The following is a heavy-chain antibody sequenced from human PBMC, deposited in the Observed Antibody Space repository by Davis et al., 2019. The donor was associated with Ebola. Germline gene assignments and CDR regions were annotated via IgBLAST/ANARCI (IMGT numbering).Heavy chain of an antibody. CDR2: IGRDGSER. Sequence: GESLKISCAASGFTFSNYWMSWVRQTPGKGLEWVANIGRDGSERYYVDSVKGRFTISRDNTKNSLYLQMNSLRAEDTAVYYCARVSAVAGLYWGQGTLVTVSS. D-gene: IGHD6-19*01. CDR3: ARVSAVAGLY. V-gene: IGHV3-7*01. CDR1: GFTFSNYW. J-gene: IGHJ4*02.